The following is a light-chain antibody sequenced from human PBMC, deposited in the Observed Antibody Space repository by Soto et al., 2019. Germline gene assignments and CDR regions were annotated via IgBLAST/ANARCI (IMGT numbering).Light chain of an antibody. J-gene: IGLJ2*01. CDR2: SDN. Sequence: QSVLTQPPSASGTPGQRVTISCSGRSSNIGSNTINWYQQLPGTAPTLLMYSDNQRPSGVPDRFSASKSGTSASLAISGLQSEDEADYYCAAWDDSLNGRVFGGGTKLTVL. CDR1: SSNIGSNT. V-gene: IGLV1-44*01. CDR3: AAWDDSLNGRV.